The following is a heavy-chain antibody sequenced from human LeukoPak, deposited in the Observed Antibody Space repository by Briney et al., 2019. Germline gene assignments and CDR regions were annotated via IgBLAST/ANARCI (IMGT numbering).Heavy chain of an antibody. D-gene: IGHD3-3*01. CDR1: GFTVSSNY. CDR2: IYSGGST. V-gene: IGHV3-53*01. CDR3: ARSLWSGFYYYYYMDV. J-gene: IGHJ6*03. Sequence: GGSLRLSCAASGFTVSSNYMSWVRQAPGKGLEWVSVIYSGGSTYYADFVKGRFTISRDNSKNTLYLQMNSLRAEDTAVYYCARSLWSGFYYYYYMDVWGKGTTVTVSS.